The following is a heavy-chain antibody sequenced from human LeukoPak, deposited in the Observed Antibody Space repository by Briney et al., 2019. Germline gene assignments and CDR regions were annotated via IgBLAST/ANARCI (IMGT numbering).Heavy chain of an antibody. D-gene: IGHD4-17*01. J-gene: IGHJ5*02. CDR1: GGSISSGGYS. CDR3: ARLVGYGDYQRYRFDP. V-gene: IGHV4-30-2*01. CDR2: IYHSEST. Sequence: KPSETLSLTCAVSGGSISSGGYSWSWIRQPPGKGLEWIGYIYHSESTYYNPSLKSRVTISVDRSKNQFSLKLSSVTAADTAVYYCARLVGYGDYQRYRFDPWGQGTLVTVSS.